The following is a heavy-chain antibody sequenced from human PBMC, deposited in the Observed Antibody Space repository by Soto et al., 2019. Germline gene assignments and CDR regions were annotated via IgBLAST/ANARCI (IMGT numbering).Heavy chain of an antibody. CDR1: GGSMRSNNR. CDR2: IFHSGST. Sequence: QVQLQESGPGLVKPSGTLSLTCAVSGGSMRSNNRWSWVRQPPGKGLEWIGEIFHSGSTNYNPSLKTRXTXSXXKSKNQFSLKLSSVPAADTAVYYCARVYSGSYSDSWGQGTLVTVSS. J-gene: IGHJ4*02. CDR3: ARVYSGSYSDS. V-gene: IGHV4-4*02. D-gene: IGHD1-26*01.